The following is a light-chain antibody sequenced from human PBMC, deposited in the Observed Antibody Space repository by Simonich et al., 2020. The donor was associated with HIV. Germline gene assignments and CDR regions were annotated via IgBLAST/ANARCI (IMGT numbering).Light chain of an antibody. CDR1: QGISSY. CDR2: AAS. CDR3: QQLNSYPRALT. Sequence: DIQMTQSPSSLSASVGDRVTITCRASQGISSYLAWYQQKPGEAPKLLIYAASPLQSGVPSRCSGSGSGTEFTLTISSLQPEDFATYYCQQLNSYPRALTFGGGTKVEIK. J-gene: IGKJ4*01. V-gene: IGKV1-9*01.